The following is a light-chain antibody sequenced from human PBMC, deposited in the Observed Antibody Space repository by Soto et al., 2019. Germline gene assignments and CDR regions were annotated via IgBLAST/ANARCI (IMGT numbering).Light chain of an antibody. CDR2: AVN. CDR3: TSYASGSSHVV. J-gene: IGLJ2*01. V-gene: IGLV2-14*01. CDR1: SSDIGGYDY. Sequence: QSVLTQPASVSGSPGQSITLSCTGTSSDIGGYDYVSWYQRHPGKAPKLIIYAVNNRPSGVSNRFSDSKSGNTAALTISGLQAEYEADYYCTSYASGSSHVVFGGGTKLTVL.